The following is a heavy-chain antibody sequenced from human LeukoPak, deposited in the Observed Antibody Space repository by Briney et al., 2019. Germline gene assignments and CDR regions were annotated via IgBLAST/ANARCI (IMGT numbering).Heavy chain of an antibody. CDR2: ISYDGSNK. CDR3: AKDSQGFDP. V-gene: IGHV3-30*18. CDR1: GFTFSSYG. J-gene: IGHJ5*02. Sequence: GGSLRLSCAASGFTFSSYGMHRVRQAPGKGLEWVAVISYDGSNKYYADSVKGRFTISRDNSKNTLYLQMNSLRAEDTAVYYCAKDSQGFDPWGQGTLVTVSS.